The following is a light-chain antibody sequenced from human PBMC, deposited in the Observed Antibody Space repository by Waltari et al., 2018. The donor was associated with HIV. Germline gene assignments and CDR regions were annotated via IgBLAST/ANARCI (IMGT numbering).Light chain of an antibody. CDR3: LQTLQLPRT. CDR1: QSLLHSNGKNY. CDR2: LGS. Sequence: DIVMTQSPVSLPVTPGEPASISCRYSQSLLHSNGKNYLDWYLQKPGQSPQLLIFLGSYRASGVPDRFSGSGSGTDFTLKISKVEAEDVGVYYCLQTLQLPRTFGPGTKVDIK. J-gene: IGKJ3*01. V-gene: IGKV2-28*01.